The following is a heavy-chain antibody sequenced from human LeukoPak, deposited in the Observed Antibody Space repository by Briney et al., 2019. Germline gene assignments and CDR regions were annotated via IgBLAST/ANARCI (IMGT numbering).Heavy chain of an antibody. CDR3: AYHDENFDD. D-gene: IGHD1-14*01. V-gene: IGHV5-10-1*01. CDR2: IDPSDSYT. Sequence: GESLKISCKGSGYSFTSYWISWVRQMPGKGLEWMGRIDPSDSYTNYSPSFQGHVTISADNPINTAYVQWSSLKTSDTAMYYCAYHDENFDDWGQGTLVTVSS. CDR1: GYSFTSYW. J-gene: IGHJ4*02.